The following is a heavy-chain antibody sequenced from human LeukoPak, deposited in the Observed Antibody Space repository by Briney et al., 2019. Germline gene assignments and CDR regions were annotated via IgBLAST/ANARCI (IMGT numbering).Heavy chain of an antibody. CDR2: IRSKAYGGTT. J-gene: IGHJ6*04. CDR1: GFTFGDYA. D-gene: IGHD3-10*01. CDR3: TREKLLWFGESNYYYYGMDV. Sequence: GGSLRLSCTASGFTFGDYAMSWVRQAPGKGLEWVGFIRSKAYGGTTEYAASVKGRFTISRDDSKSIACLQMNSLKTEDTAVYYCTREKLLWFGESNYYYYGMDVWGKGTTVTVSS. V-gene: IGHV3-49*04.